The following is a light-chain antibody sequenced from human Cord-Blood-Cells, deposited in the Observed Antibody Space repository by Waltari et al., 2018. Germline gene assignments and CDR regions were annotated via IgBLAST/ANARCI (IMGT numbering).Light chain of an antibody. Sequence: QSALTQPAPVSASPGQSLPSSCTATSSHVGGYTYVSWYQPHPGKAPKLRFYDVSNRPSGVSNRFSGSKSGTTASLTSSGLQAEDEADYYCSSYTSSSPYVFGTGTKVTVL. V-gene: IGLV2-14*01. CDR3: SSYTSSSPYV. CDR2: DVS. J-gene: IGLJ1*01. CDR1: SSHVGGYTY.